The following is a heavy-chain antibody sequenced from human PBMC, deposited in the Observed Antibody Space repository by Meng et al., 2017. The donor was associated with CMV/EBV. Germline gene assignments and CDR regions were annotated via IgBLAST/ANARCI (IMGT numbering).Heavy chain of an antibody. V-gene: IGHV1-18*01. Sequence: ASVKVSCKASGYTFTSYGISWVRQAPGQGLEWMGWISAYNGNTNYAQKLQGRVTMTTDTSTSTAYMELRSLRSDDTAVYYCARDSGGERITIFGVVIPTQYYYGMDVWGQGTTVTVSS. CDR2: ISAYNGNT. D-gene: IGHD3-3*01. CDR3: ARDSGGERITIFGVVIPTQYYYGMDV. J-gene: IGHJ6*02. CDR1: GYTFTSYG.